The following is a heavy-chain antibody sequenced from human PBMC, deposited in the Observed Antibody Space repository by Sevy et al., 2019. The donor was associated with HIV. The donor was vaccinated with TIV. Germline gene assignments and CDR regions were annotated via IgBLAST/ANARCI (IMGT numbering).Heavy chain of an antibody. CDR2: ISYDGSNK. J-gene: IGHJ3*02. CDR3: ARDSPGFAFDI. CDR1: GFTFSSYA. V-gene: IGHV3-30-3*01. Sequence: GGSLRPSCAASGFTFSSYAMHWVRQAPGKGLEWVAVISYDGSNKYYADSVKGRFTISRDNSKNTLYLQMNSLRAEDTAVYYCARDSPGFAFDIWGQGTMVTVSS.